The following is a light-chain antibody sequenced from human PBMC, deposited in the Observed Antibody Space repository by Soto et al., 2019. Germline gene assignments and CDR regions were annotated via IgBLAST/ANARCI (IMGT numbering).Light chain of an antibody. V-gene: IGKV3-20*01. Sequence: EIVLTQSPGTLSLSPGERATLSCRASQSVSSSYLAWYQHKPGQAPRVLIYGASSRATGIPDRFSGSGSGTDFTLTISILEPEDFAVYFCQQYGSSPLTFGGGTKVEIK. CDR1: QSVSSSY. J-gene: IGKJ4*01. CDR3: QQYGSSPLT. CDR2: GAS.